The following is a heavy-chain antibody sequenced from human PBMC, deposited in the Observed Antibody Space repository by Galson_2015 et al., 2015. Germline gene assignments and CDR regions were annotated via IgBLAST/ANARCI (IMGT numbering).Heavy chain of an antibody. CDR3: ARLSGDLFDY. Sequence: ETLSLTCTVSGGSISSSYYWSWIRQSPGKGLEWIGSIFYSGSIHHNPSLTRRVTLSVATSKNQFSLKLSSVTAADTAMFFCARLSGDLFDYWGQGTLVTVSS. V-gene: IGHV4-39*01. J-gene: IGHJ4*02. D-gene: IGHD4-17*01. CDR2: IFYSGSI. CDR1: GGSISSSYY.